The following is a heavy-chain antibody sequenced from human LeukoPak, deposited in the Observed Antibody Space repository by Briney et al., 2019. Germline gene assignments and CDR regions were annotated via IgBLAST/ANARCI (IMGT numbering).Heavy chain of an antibody. J-gene: IGHJ4*02. V-gene: IGHV3-74*01. Sequence: GGSLRLSCAASGFTFSSYWMHWVRQAPGKGLVWVSRINSDGSSTSYADSVKGRFTISRDNAKNTLYLQMNSLRAEDTAVYYCARGMTTVTYLYPLDYWGQGTLVTVSS. CDR2: INSDGSST. CDR3: ARGMTTVTYLYPLDY. CDR1: GFTFSSYW. D-gene: IGHD4-17*01.